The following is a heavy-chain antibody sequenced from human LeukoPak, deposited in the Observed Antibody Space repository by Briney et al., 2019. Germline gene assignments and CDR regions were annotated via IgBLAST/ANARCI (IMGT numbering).Heavy chain of an antibody. CDR2: IKQDGSEK. Sequence: GGSLRLSCAASGFTFSNFWMTWVGQAPGKGLEWVANIKQDGSEKYYVDSVKGRLTISRDNGRNSLYLQMNSLRAEDTAVYYCAREGVSSWYGYYYAMDVWGQGTTVTVSS. D-gene: IGHD6-13*01. V-gene: IGHV3-7*01. CDR1: GFTFSNFW. CDR3: AREGVSSWYGYYYAMDV. J-gene: IGHJ6*02.